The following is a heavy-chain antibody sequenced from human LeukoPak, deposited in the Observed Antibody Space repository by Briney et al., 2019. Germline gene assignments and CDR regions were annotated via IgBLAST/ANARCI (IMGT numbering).Heavy chain of an antibody. D-gene: IGHD1-1*01. CDR3: GRGAALNWNSGGIDY. J-gene: IGHJ4*02. CDR1: RFTFTNYF. V-gene: IGHV3-7*01. CDR2: IRQDGSDK. Sequence: GGSMRLSCAPSRFTFTNYFMTWVRQAPETGLEWVALIRQDGSDKYYVDSVKGRFTIYRDNINNLLFLQMNSLRVDDTAVYYCGRGAALNWNSGGIDYWGQGTLVTVSS.